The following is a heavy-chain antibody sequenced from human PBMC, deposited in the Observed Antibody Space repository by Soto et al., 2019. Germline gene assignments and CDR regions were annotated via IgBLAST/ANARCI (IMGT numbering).Heavy chain of an antibody. J-gene: IGHJ5*02. CDR3: ARDRFGGTEGTNWLDP. CDR1: GFKFNSYG. D-gene: IGHD3-10*01. Sequence: QEQLVQSGGGVVQPGRSLRLSCAASGFKFNSYGMHWVRQAPGKGLEWVAVIWYDGSDTSYGDSVKGRFTISRDNSKNTLYLQMSSLRVDDTAVYYSARDRFGGTEGTNWLDPWGQGALVTVSS. V-gene: IGHV3-33*01. CDR2: IWYDGSDT.